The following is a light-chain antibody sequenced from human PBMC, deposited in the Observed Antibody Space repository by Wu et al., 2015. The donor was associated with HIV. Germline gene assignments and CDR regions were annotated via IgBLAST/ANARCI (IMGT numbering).Light chain of an antibody. J-gene: IGKJ2*03. Sequence: SCRASQTIRGNYLGWYQQRPRPRLPRLLIYGASSRATGIPDRFSGSGSGTDFTLTISRLEPEDFAVYYCQQYGSSPPYSFGQGTKLEIK. CDR1: QTIRGNY. CDR3: QQYGSSPPYS. CDR2: GAS. V-gene: IGKV3-20*01.